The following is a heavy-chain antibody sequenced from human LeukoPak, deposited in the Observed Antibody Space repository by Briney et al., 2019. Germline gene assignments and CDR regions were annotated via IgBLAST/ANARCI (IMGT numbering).Heavy chain of an antibody. V-gene: IGHV3-11*01. D-gene: IGHD6-25*01. Sequence: GGSLRLSCAASGFTLSDYYMSWIRQAPGKGLEWVGYISNSGSTIYYADSVRGRFTISRDNAKNSLYPQMSSLRAEDTAVYYCVREKAASAYWGQGTLVTVSS. J-gene: IGHJ4*02. CDR1: GFTLSDYY. CDR3: VREKAASAY. CDR2: ISNSGSTI.